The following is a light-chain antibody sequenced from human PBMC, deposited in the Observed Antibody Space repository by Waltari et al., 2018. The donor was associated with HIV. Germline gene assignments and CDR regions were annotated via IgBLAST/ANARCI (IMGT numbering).Light chain of an antibody. J-gene: IGLJ1*01. V-gene: IGLV2-11*01. Sequence: QSALTQPRSVSGSPGPSVTIPCTGTRSDVGGSHYVSWYQQHPGKAPKLMICDVSKRPSGVPDRFSGSKSGNTASLTISGLQAEDEADYYCCSYAGSYGYVFGTGTKVTVL. CDR2: DVS. CDR1: RSDVGGSHY. CDR3: CSYAGSYGYV.